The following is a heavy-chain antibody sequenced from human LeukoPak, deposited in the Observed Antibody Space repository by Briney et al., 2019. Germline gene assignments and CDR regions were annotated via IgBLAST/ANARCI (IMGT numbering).Heavy chain of an antibody. CDR3: ARRSYYDSGGYYYDF. Sequence: GESLKISCRGSGYSFTTYWIGWVRQMPGKGLEWMGIIYPGDSDTRYSPSFQGQVTISADKSISTVYLQWSSLKASDTAMYYCARRSYYDSGGYYYDFWGQGTLVTVSS. V-gene: IGHV5-51*01. CDR1: GYSFTTYW. J-gene: IGHJ4*02. D-gene: IGHD3-22*01. CDR2: IYPGDSDT.